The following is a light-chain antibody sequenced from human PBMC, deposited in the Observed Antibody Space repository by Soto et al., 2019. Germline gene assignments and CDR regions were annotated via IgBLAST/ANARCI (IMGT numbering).Light chain of an antibody. Sequence: EIVMTQSPATLSVSPGERGTLSCRASQSISSNLAWYQQKPGQAPRLVIYGASTRATGIPARFSGSGSGTEFTLTISSLQSEDFAIYYCQQYNKWPRTFGQGTRWIS. CDR3: QQYNKWPRT. CDR2: GAS. V-gene: IGKV3-15*01. J-gene: IGKJ1*01. CDR1: QSISSN.